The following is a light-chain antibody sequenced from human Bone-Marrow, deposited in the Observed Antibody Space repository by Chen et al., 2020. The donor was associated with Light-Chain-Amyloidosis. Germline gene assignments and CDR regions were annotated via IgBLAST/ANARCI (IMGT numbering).Light chain of an antibody. V-gene: IGLV2-23*02. Sequence: QSALTQPASVSGSPGPSVTIACTGSYSDVGSHNFVSWYQLHPGRAPKLILYGVNNRPSGVSERFSGSKTDNTASLTISGLLGEDEADYYCCSYGGRFSLMFGGGTRLTVL. CDR2: GVN. CDR1: YSDVGSHNF. J-gene: IGLJ3*02. CDR3: CSYGGRFSLM.